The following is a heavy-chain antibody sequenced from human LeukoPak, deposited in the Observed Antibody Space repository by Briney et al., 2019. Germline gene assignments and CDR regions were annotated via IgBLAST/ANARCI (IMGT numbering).Heavy chain of an antibody. CDR1: GGSISSGSYY. CDR2: IYTSGST. Sequence: SQTLSLTCTVSGGSISSGSYYWSWIRQPAGKGLEWIGRIYTSGSTNYNPSLKSRVTISVDTSKNQFSLKLSSVTAADTAVYYCARTVVVPAAIYYYYYGMDVWGKGTTVTVSS. D-gene: IGHD2-2*01. V-gene: IGHV4-61*02. CDR3: ARTVVVPAAIYYYYYGMDV. J-gene: IGHJ6*04.